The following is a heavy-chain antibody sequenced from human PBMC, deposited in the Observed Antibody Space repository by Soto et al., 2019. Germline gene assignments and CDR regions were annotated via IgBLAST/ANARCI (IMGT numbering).Heavy chain of an antibody. CDR3: ARGGLRYFDWVLSANWFDP. Sequence: QVQLVQSGAEVKKPGASVKVSCKASGYTFTSYGISWVRQAPGQGLEWMGWISAYNGNTNYAQKLQGRVTMTTDTATSTAYMELRSRRSDDTAVYYCARGGLRYFDWVLSANWFDPWGQGTLVTVSS. D-gene: IGHD3-9*01. CDR2: ISAYNGNT. V-gene: IGHV1-18*01. CDR1: GYTFTSYG. J-gene: IGHJ5*02.